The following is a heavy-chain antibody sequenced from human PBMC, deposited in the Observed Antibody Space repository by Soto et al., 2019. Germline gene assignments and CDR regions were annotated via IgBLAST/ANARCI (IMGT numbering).Heavy chain of an antibody. CDR2: IRSKAYGGTT. Sequence: PGGSLRLSCTASGFTFGDYAMSWVRQAPGKGLEWVGFIRSKAYGGTTEYAASVKGRFTISRDDSKGIAYLQMNSLKTEDTAVYYCTREMCGGDCSSSGYFQHWGQGTLVTVSS. D-gene: IGHD2-21*02. CDR3: TREMCGGDCSSSGYFQH. V-gene: IGHV3-49*04. J-gene: IGHJ1*01. CDR1: GFTFGDYA.